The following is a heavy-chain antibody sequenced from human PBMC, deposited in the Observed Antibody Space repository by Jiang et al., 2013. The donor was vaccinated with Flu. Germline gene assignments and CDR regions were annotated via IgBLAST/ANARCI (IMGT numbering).Heavy chain of an antibody. CDR2: IYYSGST. Sequence: PGLVKPSQTLSLTCTVSGGSISSGGYYWSWIRQHPGKGLEWIGYIYYSGSTYYNPSLKSRVTISVDTSKNQFSLKLSSVTAADTAVYYCARIATTVTTGRVYYYYYGMDVWGQGTTVTVSS. CDR3: ARIATTVTTGRVYYYYYGMDV. V-gene: IGHV4-31*03. D-gene: IGHD4-17*01. J-gene: IGHJ6*02. CDR1: GGSISSGGYY.